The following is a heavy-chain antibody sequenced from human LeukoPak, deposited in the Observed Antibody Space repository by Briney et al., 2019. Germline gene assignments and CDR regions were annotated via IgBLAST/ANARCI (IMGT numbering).Heavy chain of an antibody. J-gene: IGHJ2*01. D-gene: IGHD2-15*01. Sequence: ASVNVSCNDSGFTFNAYYIHRVRHAPGQGLERMGWIKPNTGDTNFAQKFQGRVAMTRDTPLSTAYMHLSRLTSDDTAVYYCARDWPGISHHFDLWGRGTLITVSS. CDR2: IKPNTGDT. CDR3: ARDWPGISHHFDL. CDR1: GFTFNAYY. V-gene: IGHV1-2*02.